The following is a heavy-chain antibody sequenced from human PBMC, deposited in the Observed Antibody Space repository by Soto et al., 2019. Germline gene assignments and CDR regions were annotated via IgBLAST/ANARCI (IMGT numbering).Heavy chain of an antibody. J-gene: IGHJ5*02. D-gene: IGHD2-2*02. V-gene: IGHV1-69*01. Sequence: QVQLVQSGAEVKKPGSSVKVSCKASGGTFSSYAISWVRQAPGQGLEWMGGIIPIFGTANYAQKFQGRVTITADESTSTAYMELSSLRSEDTAVYYCARGKDSRSCSSTSCYSNWFDPWGQGTLVTVSS. CDR3: ARGKDSRSCSSTSCYSNWFDP. CDR2: IIPIFGTA. CDR1: GGTFSSYA.